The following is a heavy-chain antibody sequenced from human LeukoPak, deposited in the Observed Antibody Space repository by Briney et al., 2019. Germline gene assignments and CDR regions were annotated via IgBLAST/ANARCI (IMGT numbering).Heavy chain of an antibody. D-gene: IGHD3-10*01. V-gene: IGHV3-30-3*01. Sequence: GRSLRLSCAASGFTFSSYAMHWVHQAPGKGLEWVAVISYDGSNKYYADSVKGRFTISRDNSKNTLYLQMNSLRAEDTAVYYCAREGYYGSGSPPSLYFDYWGQGTLVTVSS. CDR1: GFTFSSYA. CDR2: ISYDGSNK. CDR3: AREGYYGSGSPPSLYFDY. J-gene: IGHJ4*02.